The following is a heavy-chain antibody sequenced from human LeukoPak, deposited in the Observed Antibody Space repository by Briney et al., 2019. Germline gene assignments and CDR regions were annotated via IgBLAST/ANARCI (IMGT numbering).Heavy chain of an antibody. D-gene: IGHD6-19*01. CDR1: GFSFSGDG. V-gene: IGHV3-23*01. CDR3: AKDLNSSGWYEVGDY. J-gene: IGHJ4*02. CDR2: ILGGAGST. Sequence: GGSLRLSCSASGFSFSGDGMSWVRQAPGKGLEWVSGILGGAGSTYYADSVRGRFTISRDNSKNTLYLQMNSLRAEDTAVYYCAKDLNSSGWYEVGDYWGQGTLVTVSS.